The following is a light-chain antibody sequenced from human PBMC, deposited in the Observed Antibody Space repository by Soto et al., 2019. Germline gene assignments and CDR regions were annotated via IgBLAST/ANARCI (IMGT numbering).Light chain of an antibody. CDR2: DAS. CDR3: QQHSHWPPWT. V-gene: IGKV3-11*01. CDR1: QSVTTF. J-gene: IGKJ1*01. Sequence: EIVLTQSPATLSLSPGERATLSCRASQSVTTFLAWYQQKPDQAPRLLIYDASTRATGIPARFSGSGSGTDFTLTISSLEPEDFAVYYCQQHSHWPPWTFGQGTRVEIQ.